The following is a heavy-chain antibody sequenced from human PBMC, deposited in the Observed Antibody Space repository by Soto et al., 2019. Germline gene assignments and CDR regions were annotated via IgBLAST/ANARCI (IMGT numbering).Heavy chain of an antibody. V-gene: IGHV5-51*01. CDR3: VRPRGYSGYDIAH. Sequence: PGESLKISCQAFGYSFITYWIGWVRQKPGKGLEWMGLIYPGDSDDRYSPSFQGQVKISADKSSGTAYLQWASLKASDTAMYYCVRPRGYSGYDIAHWGQGTQVTVS. D-gene: IGHD5-12*01. CDR2: IYPGDSDD. J-gene: IGHJ4*02. CDR1: GYSFITYW.